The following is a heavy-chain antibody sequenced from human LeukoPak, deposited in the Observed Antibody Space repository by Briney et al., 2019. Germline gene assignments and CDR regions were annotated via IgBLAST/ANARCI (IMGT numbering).Heavy chain of an antibody. D-gene: IGHD6-13*01. CDR3: AIGWGMAAAGTGVFDY. J-gene: IGHJ4*02. Sequence: PSETLSLTCAVYGGSFSGYYWSWIRQPPGKGLEWIGEINHSGSTNYNPPLKSRVTISADTSKNQFSLKLSSVTAADTAVYYCAIGWGMAAAGTGVFDYWGQGTLVTVSS. V-gene: IGHV4-34*01. CDR2: INHSGST. CDR1: GGSFSGYY.